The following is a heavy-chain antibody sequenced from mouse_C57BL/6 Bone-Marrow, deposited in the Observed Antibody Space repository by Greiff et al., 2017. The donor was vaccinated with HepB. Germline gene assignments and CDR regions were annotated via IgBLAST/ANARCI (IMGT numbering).Heavy chain of an antibody. J-gene: IGHJ1*03. CDR1: GFTFSDYG. D-gene: IGHD1-1*01. V-gene: IGHV5-17*01. CDR3: ANSGSSDWYFDV. Sequence: EVHLVESGGGLVKPGGSLKLSCAASGFTFSDYGMHWVRQAPEKGLEWVAYISSGSSTIYYADTVKGRFTISRDNAKNTLFLQMTSLRSEDTAMYYGANSGSSDWYFDVWGTGTTVTVSS. CDR2: ISSGSSTI.